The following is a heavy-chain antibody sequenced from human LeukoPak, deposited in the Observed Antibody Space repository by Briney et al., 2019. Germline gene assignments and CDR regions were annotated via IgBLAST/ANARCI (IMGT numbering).Heavy chain of an antibody. CDR3: ARLATRSDSPFDY. Sequence: SETLSLTCAVYGGSFSGYYWSWIRQPPGKGLEWIGEINHSGSTNYNPSLKSRVTISVDTSKNQFSLKLSSVTAADTAVYYCARLATRSDSPFDYWGQGTLVTVSS. D-gene: IGHD3-22*01. J-gene: IGHJ4*02. CDR2: INHSGST. V-gene: IGHV4-34*01. CDR1: GGSFSGYY.